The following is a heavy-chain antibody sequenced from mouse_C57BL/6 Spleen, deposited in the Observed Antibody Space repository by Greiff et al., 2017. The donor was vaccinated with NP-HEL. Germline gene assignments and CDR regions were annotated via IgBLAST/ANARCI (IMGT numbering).Heavy chain of an antibody. CDR1: GYTFTSYW. J-gene: IGHJ1*03. D-gene: IGHD2-3*01. V-gene: IGHV1-59*01. CDR3: ARRGDDGYYNWYFDV. CDR2: IDPSDSYT. Sequence: VQLQQSGAELVRPGTSVKLSCKASGYTFTSYWMHWVKQRPGQGLEWIGVIDPSDSYTNYNQKFKGKATLTVDTSSSTAYMQLSSLTSEDSAVYYCARRGDDGYYNWYFDVWGTGTTVTVSS.